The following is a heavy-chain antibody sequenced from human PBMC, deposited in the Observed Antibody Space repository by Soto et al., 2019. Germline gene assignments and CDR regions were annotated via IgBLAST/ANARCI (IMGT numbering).Heavy chain of an antibody. CDR3: ARDPLGPLTTVNV. Sequence: GGSLRLSCAVSGFTVSSNYMSWVRQAPGKGLQWVSVIYRGGNTFYADSVKGRFTISRDNSNNTLYLQMNSLRAEDTAVYYCARDPLGPLTTVNVWGQGTLVTVSS. CDR1: GFTVSSNY. V-gene: IGHV3-66*01. CDR2: IYRGGNT. D-gene: IGHD4-17*01. J-gene: IGHJ4*02.